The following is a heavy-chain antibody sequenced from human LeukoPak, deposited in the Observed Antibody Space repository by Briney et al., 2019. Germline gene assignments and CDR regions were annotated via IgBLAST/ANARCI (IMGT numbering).Heavy chain of an antibody. Sequence: PGGSLRLSCAASGFTFSSYAMSWVRQAPGKGLEWVSAISGSGGSTYYADSVKGRFTISRDNSKNTLYLQMNSLRAEDTAVYYCARGYSSSWYAGHFDYWGQGTLATVSS. CDR3: ARGYSSSWYAGHFDY. V-gene: IGHV3-23*01. D-gene: IGHD6-13*01. J-gene: IGHJ4*02. CDR1: GFTFSSYA. CDR2: ISGSGGST.